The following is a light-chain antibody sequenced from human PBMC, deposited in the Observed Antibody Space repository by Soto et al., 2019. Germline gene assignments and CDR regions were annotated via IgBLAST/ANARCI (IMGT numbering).Light chain of an antibody. CDR2: DVT. CDR1: SGDIGSYNR. J-gene: IGLJ1*01. CDR3: SSYTNINTRACV. Sequence: QSALTQPASVSGSPGQSITISCTGTSGDIGSYNRVSWYQQHPGKAPKLIIYDVTDRPSGVSNRFSGSKSGNTASLTISGLQDEDEAEYYSSSYTNINTRACVFGPGTNVTVL. V-gene: IGLV2-14*03.